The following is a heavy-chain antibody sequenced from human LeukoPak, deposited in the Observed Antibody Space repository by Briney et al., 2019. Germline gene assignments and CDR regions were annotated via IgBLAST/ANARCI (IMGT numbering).Heavy chain of an antibody. CDR1: GFTFRSYA. Sequence: GGSPRLSCAASGFTFRSYAMNCVRQAPGKGLEWVSAISGSGSATYYADSVKGRFTISRDNSKNTLYLQMNSLRAEDTAVYYCAKDQYGEAFDIWGPGTMVTVSS. CDR2: ISGSGSAT. V-gene: IGHV3-23*01. J-gene: IGHJ3*02. D-gene: IGHD4-17*01. CDR3: AKDQYGEAFDI.